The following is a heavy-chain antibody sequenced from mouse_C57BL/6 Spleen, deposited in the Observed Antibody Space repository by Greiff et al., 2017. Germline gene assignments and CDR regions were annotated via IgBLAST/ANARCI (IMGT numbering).Heavy chain of an antibody. CDR3: ARTYYGSSCWYFDV. CDR1: GYTFTSYW. D-gene: IGHD1-1*01. CDR2: IYPGSGST. Sequence: QVQLQQPGAELVKPGASVKMSCKASGYTFTSYWITWVKQRPGQGLAWIGDIYPGSGSTNYNEKFKSKATLTVDTSSSTAYMQLSSLTSEDSAVYYCARTYYGSSCWYFDVWGTGTTVTVSS. J-gene: IGHJ1*03. V-gene: IGHV1-55*01.